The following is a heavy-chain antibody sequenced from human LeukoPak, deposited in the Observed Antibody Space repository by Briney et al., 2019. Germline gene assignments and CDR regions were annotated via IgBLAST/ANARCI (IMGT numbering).Heavy chain of an antibody. J-gene: IGHJ4*02. D-gene: IGHD3-10*01. V-gene: IGHV3-23*01. Sequence: GGSLRLSCAASGFTFSSFALSWVRHAPGKGLEWVSAISGSGAGTYYADSVKGRFTISRDNSKNTLYLQMNSLRAEDTAVYYCARGLIEYGFNYWGQGTLVTVSS. CDR3: ARGLIEYGFNY. CDR2: ISGSGAGT. CDR1: GFTFSSFA.